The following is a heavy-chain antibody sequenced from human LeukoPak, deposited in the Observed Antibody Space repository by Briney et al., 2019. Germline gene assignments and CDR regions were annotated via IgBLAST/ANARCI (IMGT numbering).Heavy chain of an antibody. Sequence: SETLSLTCTVSGGYITSYYWSWIRQPPGKGLEWIGYIYYSGSTNYNPSLKSRVTISVDTSKNQFSLKLSSVTAADTAVYYCARDRGGEGIDYWGQGTLVTVSS. CDR2: IYYSGST. J-gene: IGHJ4*02. CDR3: ARDRGGEGIDY. V-gene: IGHV4-59*01. CDR1: GGYITSYY. D-gene: IGHD3-10*01.